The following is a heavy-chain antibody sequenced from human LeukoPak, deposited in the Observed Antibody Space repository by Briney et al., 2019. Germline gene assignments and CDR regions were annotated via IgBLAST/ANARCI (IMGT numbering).Heavy chain of an antibody. V-gene: IGHV1-2*02. J-gene: IGHJ6*02. D-gene: IGHD6-13*01. CDR3: AREVSSSWYYYYGMDV. CDR2: INPNSGGT. Sequence: ASVKVSCKASGYTFTTYYIHWVRQAPGQGLEWMGWINPNSGGTNYAQKFQGRVTMTRDTSISTAYMELSRLRSDDTAVYYCAREVSSSWYYYYGMDVWGQGTTVTVSS. CDR1: GYTFTTYY.